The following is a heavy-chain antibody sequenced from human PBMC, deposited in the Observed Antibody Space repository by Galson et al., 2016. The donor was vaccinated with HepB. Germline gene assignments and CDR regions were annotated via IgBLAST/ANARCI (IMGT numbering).Heavy chain of an antibody. D-gene: IGHD3-10*01. Sequence: PALVKPTQTLTLTRSFSGFSLNTRGVGVGWIRQPPGKALEWLAVIYWDDDKRIRPSLKSRLTITKDTSGDQVVLTLTNLDPVDTATYYCEHTAVDYGGSEGCSHSCGVDGWGEGTAVTVSS. CDR1: GFSLNTRGVG. CDR3: EHTAVDYGGSEGCSHSCGVDG. J-gene: IGHJ6*02. CDR2: IYWDDDK. V-gene: IGHV2-5*02.